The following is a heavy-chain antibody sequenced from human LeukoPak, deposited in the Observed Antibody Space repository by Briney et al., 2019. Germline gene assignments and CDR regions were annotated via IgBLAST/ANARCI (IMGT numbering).Heavy chain of an antibody. Sequence: SVKVSCXASGGTFSSYAISWVRLAPGQGLEWMGRIIPIFGTANYAQKFQGRVTINTDEATSTAYMELSSLRSEDTAVYYRARGNWNGGFDPWGQGTLVTVSS. D-gene: IGHD1-20*01. V-gene: IGHV1-69*05. CDR1: GGTFSSYA. J-gene: IGHJ5*02. CDR2: IIPIFGTA. CDR3: ARGNWNGGFDP.